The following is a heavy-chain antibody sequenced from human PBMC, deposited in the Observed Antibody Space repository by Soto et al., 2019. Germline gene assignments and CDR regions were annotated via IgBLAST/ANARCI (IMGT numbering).Heavy chain of an antibody. D-gene: IGHD2-15*01. CDR1: GFTFEDHA. V-gene: IGHV3-20*04. J-gene: IGHJ4*02. CDR3: ARVALLADHFED. Sequence: EVQLVESGGGVSRPGGSLRLSCAASGFTFEDHAMSWVRQAPGKGLEWVSGINWNGGSTVYAASVKGRFTISRDNAKNSLFLEVKSVRAEDTGLYFWARVALLADHFEDWGQGTLVTVSS. CDR2: INWNGGST.